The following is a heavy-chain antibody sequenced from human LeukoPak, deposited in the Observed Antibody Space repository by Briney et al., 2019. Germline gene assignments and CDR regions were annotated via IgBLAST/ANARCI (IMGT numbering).Heavy chain of an antibody. CDR2: IHYSGST. Sequence: PSETLSLTCTVSGGSISSYHWNWIRQPPGKGLEWIGYIHYSGSTNYNPSLKSRVTISVDTSKNQFSLNLSSVTAADTAVYYCARFSSSSDGRPFDYWGQGTLVTVSS. CDR1: GGSISSYH. CDR3: ARFSSSSDGRPFDY. D-gene: IGHD6-13*01. J-gene: IGHJ4*02. V-gene: IGHV4-59*01.